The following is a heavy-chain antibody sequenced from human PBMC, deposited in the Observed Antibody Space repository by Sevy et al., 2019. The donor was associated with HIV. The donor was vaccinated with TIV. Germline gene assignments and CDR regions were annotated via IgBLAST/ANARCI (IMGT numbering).Heavy chain of an antibody. J-gene: IGHJ4*02. CDR2: IWSDGRFE. Sequence: GGSLRLSCAATGFTFSNYAMHWVRQTPGKGLEWVAIIWSDGRFENHGDSVKGRFPISRDNSKNTLYLQMNNVRVEDTAVYYCARGGYYYDNAAYYALDSWGQGTLVTVSS. CDR3: ARGGYYYDNAAYYALDS. CDR1: GFTFSNYA. D-gene: IGHD3-22*01. V-gene: IGHV3-33*01.